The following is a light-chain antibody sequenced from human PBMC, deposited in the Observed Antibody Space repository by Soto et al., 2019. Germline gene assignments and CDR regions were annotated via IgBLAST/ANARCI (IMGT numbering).Light chain of an antibody. CDR1: SSNIGSTYD. J-gene: IGLJ1*01. V-gene: IGLV1-40*01. CDR3: QSYDDSLSVHYV. CDR2: GNT. Sequence: QSVLTHPPSLSGAPGQRVTISCTGSSSNIGSTYDVQWYQQLPGTAPKLLIHGNTNRPSGVPDRFSGSKSGTSASLAITGLQADDEADYYCQSYDDSLSVHYVFGTGTKLTVL.